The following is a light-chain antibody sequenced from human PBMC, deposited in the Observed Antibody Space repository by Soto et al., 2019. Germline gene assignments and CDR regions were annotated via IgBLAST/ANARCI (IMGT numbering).Light chain of an antibody. CDR1: SSDVGGYNY. CDR2: DVT. CDR3: CSYAGSYIYV. V-gene: IGLV2-11*01. Sequence: QSALTQPRSVSGSPGQSVTISCTGTSSDVGGYNYVSWYQQHPGKAPKLMIYDVTERPSGVPYRFSGSKSGNTASLTISGLQAEDEADYYCCSYAGSYIYVFGTGTKLTV. J-gene: IGLJ1*01.